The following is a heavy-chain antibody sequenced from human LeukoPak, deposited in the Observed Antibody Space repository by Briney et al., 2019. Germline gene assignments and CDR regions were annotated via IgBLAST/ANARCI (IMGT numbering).Heavy chain of an antibody. J-gene: IGHJ5*01. CDR1: TSR. D-gene: IGHD3-22*01. V-gene: IGHV1-18*01. CDR2: IGTYGGDT. CDR3: ARDLWNFYDDSGYNRDFDS. Sequence: ASVKVSCKATSRISWVRQAPGLGLAWMGWIGTYGGDTYYAQKFQGRITVTIDTSTSTVYMELRNLRSDDTAVYYCARDLWNFYDDSGYNRDFDSWGQGTLVTVSS.